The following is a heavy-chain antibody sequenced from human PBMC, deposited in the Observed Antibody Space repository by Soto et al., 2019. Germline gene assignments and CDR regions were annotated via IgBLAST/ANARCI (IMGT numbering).Heavy chain of an antibody. CDR1: GCTFTAFY. J-gene: IGHJ5*02. V-gene: IGHV1-2*02. CDR3: TTLRLDP. D-gene: IGHD6-25*01. CDR2: VNPNTGLT. Sequence: ASVKVSCKASGCTFTAFYMNWVRQAPGQGLEWMGWVNPNTGLTKYAQKFRDRVTMTRDTSINTACMELSGLTSDDTAVYYCTTLRLDPWGQGTLVTVSS.